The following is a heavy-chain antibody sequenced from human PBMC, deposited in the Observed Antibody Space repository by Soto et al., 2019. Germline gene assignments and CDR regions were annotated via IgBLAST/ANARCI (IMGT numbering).Heavy chain of an antibody. J-gene: IGHJ4*02. CDR2: IYWNDDK. CDR1: GFSLSTSGVG. Sequence: QITLKESGPTLVKPTQNLTLTCTFSGFSLSTSGVGVGWIRQPPGKALEWLALIYWNDDKRYSPSLKSRLNLTQDASKTQMVLTMTNMDPVDTATYYCAHRRPTEVTTILFFDYWGQGTLVTVSS. D-gene: IGHD2-21*02. V-gene: IGHV2-5*01. CDR3: AHRRPTEVTTILFFDY.